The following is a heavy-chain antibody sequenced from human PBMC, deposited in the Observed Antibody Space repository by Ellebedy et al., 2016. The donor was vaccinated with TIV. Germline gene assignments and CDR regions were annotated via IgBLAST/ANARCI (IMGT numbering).Heavy chain of an antibody. CDR2: ISGSGITT. Sequence: GESLKISXAASGFPFNPYAMTCVPQAPGKGLECVARISGSGITTDYAASVKGRFTISRDNSKNTLYLQMNSLRADDWAVYYCAPGYPGLDYWGQGTLISVSS. V-gene: IGHV3-23*01. CDR1: GFPFNPYA. J-gene: IGHJ4*02. D-gene: IGHD6-13*01. CDR3: APGYPGLDY.